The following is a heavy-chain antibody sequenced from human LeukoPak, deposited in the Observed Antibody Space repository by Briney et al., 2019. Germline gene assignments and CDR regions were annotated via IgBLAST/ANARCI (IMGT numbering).Heavy chain of an antibody. CDR2: ISYDGSNK. V-gene: IGHV3-30-3*01. CDR3: ARINGYSYGYNDY. D-gene: IGHD5-18*01. J-gene: IGHJ4*02. CDR1: GFTFSNYA. Sequence: PGRSLTLSCGASGFTFSNYAMHWVSQAPGKGLEWVAVISYDGSNKYYADSVKGRFTISRDNSKNTLYLQMNSLRAEDTAVYYYARINGYSYGYNDYWGQGTLVTVSS.